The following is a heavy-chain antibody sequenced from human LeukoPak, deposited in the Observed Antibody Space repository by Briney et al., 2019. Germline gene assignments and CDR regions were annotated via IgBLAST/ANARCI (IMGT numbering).Heavy chain of an antibody. CDR1: GGSISSSSYY. CDR3: ARASGYYSDHDY. Sequence: SETLSLTCTVSGGSISSSSYYWGWIRQPPGKGLEWIGSIYHSGSTYYNPSPKSRVTISVDTSKNQFSLKLSSVTAADTAVYYCARASGYYSDHDYWGQGTLVTVSS. V-gene: IGHV4-39*07. D-gene: IGHD3-22*01. J-gene: IGHJ4*02. CDR2: IYHSGST.